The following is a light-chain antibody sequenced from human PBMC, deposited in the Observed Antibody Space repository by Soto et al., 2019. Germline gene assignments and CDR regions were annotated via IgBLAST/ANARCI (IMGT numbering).Light chain of an antibody. CDR3: QQYDSSPPFALT. V-gene: IGKV3-20*01. CDR1: QTVNSSY. CDR2: HAS. Sequence: EVVLTQSPGTLALSPVESATLSCRASQTVNSSYLAWYQQKPGQAPRLLIYHASIRSPVIPDRFTGSGSGTDFTLTINRLEPEDFAVYYCQQYDSSPPFALTFGGGTKVDIK. J-gene: IGKJ4*01.